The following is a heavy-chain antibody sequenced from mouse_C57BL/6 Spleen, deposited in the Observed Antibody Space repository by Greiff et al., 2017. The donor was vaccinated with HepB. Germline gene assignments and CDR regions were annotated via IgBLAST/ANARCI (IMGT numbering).Heavy chain of an antibody. V-gene: IGHV1-18*01. Sequence: EVKLMESGPELVKPGASVKIPCKASGYTFTDYNMDWVKQSHGKSLEWIGDINPNNGGTIYNQKFKGKATLTVDKSSSTAYMELRSLTSEDTAVYYCARWGYAMDYWGQGTSVTVSS. J-gene: IGHJ4*01. CDR2: INPNNGGT. CDR1: GYTFTDYN. CDR3: ARWGYAMDY.